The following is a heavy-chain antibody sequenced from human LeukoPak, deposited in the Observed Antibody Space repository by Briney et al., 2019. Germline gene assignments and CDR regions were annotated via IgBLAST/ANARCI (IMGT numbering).Heavy chain of an antibody. D-gene: IGHD5-24*01. CDR2: INHSGST. Sequence: SETLSLTCAVYGGSFSGYYWSWIRQPPGKGQEWIGEINHSGSTNYNPSLKSQVTISVDTSKNQFSLKLSSVTAADTAVYYCARVRWLPRFDYWGQGTLVTLSS. V-gene: IGHV4-34*01. J-gene: IGHJ4*02. CDR3: ARVRWLPRFDY. CDR1: GGSFSGYY.